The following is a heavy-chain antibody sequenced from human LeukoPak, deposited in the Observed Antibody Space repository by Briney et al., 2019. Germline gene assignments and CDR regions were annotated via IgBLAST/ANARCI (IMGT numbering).Heavy chain of an antibody. CDR3: ARDRVTTNSQWYLDL. D-gene: IGHD4-17*01. CDR1: GFSFSSFW. CDR2: IKQDGSEK. V-gene: IGHV3-7*01. J-gene: IGHJ2*01. Sequence: PGGSLRLSCAASGFSFSSFWMSWARQAPGKGLEWVANIKQDGSEKNYVDSVKGRFTISRDNAKNSLYLQMNSLRAEDTAVYYCARDRVTTNSQWYLDLWGRGTLVTVSS.